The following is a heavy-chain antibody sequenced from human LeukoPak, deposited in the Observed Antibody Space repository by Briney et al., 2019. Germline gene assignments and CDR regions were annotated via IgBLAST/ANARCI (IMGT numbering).Heavy chain of an antibody. J-gene: IGHJ5*02. D-gene: IGHD3-16*02. CDR2: IYYSGST. CDR1: GGSISSSSYY. CDR3: ASLSGSYRGFDP. V-gene: IGHV4-39*07. Sequence: SETLSLTCTVSGGSISSSSYYWGWIRQPPGKGLEWIGSIYYSGSTYYNPSLKSRVTISVDTSKNQFSLKLSSVTAADTAVYYCASLSGSYRGFDPWGQGTLVTVSS.